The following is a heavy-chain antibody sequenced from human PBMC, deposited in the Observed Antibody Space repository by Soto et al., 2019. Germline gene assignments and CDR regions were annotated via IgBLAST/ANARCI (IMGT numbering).Heavy chain of an antibody. V-gene: IGHV4-4*02. Sequence: SETLSLTCAVSSGSISSSNWWSWVRQPPGKGLEWIGEIYHSGSTNYNPSLKSRVTISVDTSKNQFSLKLSSVTAADTAVYYCARVGAYTIFGVVIKGTRWFDPWGQGTLVTVSS. CDR3: ARVGAYTIFGVVIKGTRWFDP. D-gene: IGHD3-3*01. J-gene: IGHJ5*02. CDR2: IYHSGST. CDR1: SGSISSSNW.